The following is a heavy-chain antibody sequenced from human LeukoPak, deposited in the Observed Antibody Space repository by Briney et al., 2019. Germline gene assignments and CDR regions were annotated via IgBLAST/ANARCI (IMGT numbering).Heavy chain of an antibody. CDR3: ARGYCGGDGYFDY. D-gene: IGHD2-21*02. CDR1: GFTVSSNY. CDR2: IYSGGST. V-gene: IGHV3-53*01. Sequence: GGSLTLSCAASGFTVSSNYMRWVRQAPGKGLEWVSVIYSGGSTYYADSVKGRFTISRDNSKNTLYLQMNSLRAEDTAVYYCARGYCGGDGYFDYWGQGTLVTVSS. J-gene: IGHJ4*02.